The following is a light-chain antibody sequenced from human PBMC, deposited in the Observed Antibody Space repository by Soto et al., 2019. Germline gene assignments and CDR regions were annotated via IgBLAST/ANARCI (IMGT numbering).Light chain of an antibody. J-gene: IGLJ2*01. V-gene: IGLV1-36*01. CDR2: YDD. CDR1: SSNIGNNA. CDR3: ATWDDSLNGPV. Sequence: QSVLTRPPSVSEAPRQRVTISCSGSSSNIGNNAVNWFQQLPGKAPKLLIDYDDLVPSGVSDRFSGSKSGTSASLAIRGLQSEDEADYYCATWDDSLNGPVFGGGTKLTVL.